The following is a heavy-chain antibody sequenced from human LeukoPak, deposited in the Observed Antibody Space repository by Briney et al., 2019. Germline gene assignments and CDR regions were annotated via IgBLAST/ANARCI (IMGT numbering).Heavy chain of an antibody. CDR3: AKDLHYNYDNSGYMSSFDY. V-gene: IGHV3-23*01. J-gene: IGHJ4*02. Sequence: GGSLRLSCAASGYMFNKYGINWVRQAPGKGLEWVSGISDSGGRTYYADSVRGRFTISRDNSKNTLFLQMNGLRAEDTAIYYCAKDLHYNYDNSGYMSSFDYWGQGTVVTVSS. CDR1: GYMFNKYG. D-gene: IGHD3-22*01. CDR2: ISDSGGRT.